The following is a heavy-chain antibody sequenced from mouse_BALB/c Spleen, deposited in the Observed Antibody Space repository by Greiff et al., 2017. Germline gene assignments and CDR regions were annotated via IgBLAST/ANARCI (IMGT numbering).Heavy chain of an antibody. D-gene: IGHD1-1*01. CDR1: GYSITSGYY. V-gene: IGHV3-6*02. CDR2: ISYDGSN. Sequence: EVQLQQSGPGLVKPSQSLSLTCSVTGYSITSGYYWNWIRQFPGNKLEWMGYISYDGSNNYNPSLKNRISITRDTSKNQFFLKLNSVTTEDTATYYCAREEGITTVDYAMDYWGQGTSVTVSS. J-gene: IGHJ4*01. CDR3: AREEGITTVDYAMDY.